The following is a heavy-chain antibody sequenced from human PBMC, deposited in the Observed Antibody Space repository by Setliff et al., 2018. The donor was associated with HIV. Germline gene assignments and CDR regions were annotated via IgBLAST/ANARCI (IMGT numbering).Heavy chain of an antibody. CDR1: GGSISGSSYY. D-gene: IGHD3-3*01. CDR3: ASARFLEWLSSYYFDY. J-gene: IGHJ4*02. Sequence: SETLSLTCTVSGGSISGSSYYWGWIRQPPGKGLEWIGSIYYSGSTYYNPSLKSRVTISVDTSKNQFSLKLSSVTAADTAVYYCASARFLEWLSSYYFDYWGQGTLVTVSS. CDR2: IYYSGST. V-gene: IGHV4-39*07.